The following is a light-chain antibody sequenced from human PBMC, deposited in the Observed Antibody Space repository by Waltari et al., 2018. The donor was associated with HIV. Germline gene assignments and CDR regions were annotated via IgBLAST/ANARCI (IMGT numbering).Light chain of an antibody. J-gene: IGKJ2*01. CDR1: QSVSSN. CDR2: CAS. CDR3: QQYNNWPPT. Sequence: EIVMTQSPATLSVSPGERATLSCRASQSVSSNLAWYQQKPGQAPRLLIYCASTRTTGIAHRFSGSGSETEFTLTINSLQSEDFAVYYCQQYNNWPPTFGQGTKLEIK. V-gene: IGKV3-15*01.